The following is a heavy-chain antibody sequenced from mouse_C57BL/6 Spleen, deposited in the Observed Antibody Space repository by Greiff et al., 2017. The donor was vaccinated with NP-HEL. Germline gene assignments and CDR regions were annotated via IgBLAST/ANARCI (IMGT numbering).Heavy chain of an antibody. Sequence: VQLQQSGAELVKPGASVKISCKASGYAFSSYWMNWVKQRPGKGLEWIGQIYPGDGDTNYNGKFKGKATLTEDKSSSTAYMQLSSLTSEDSAVYFCARRGYGYRRNFDYWGQGTTLPVSS. D-gene: IGHD2-2*01. CDR2: IYPGDGDT. J-gene: IGHJ2*01. CDR3: ARRGYGYRRNFDY. CDR1: GYAFSSYW. V-gene: IGHV1-80*01.